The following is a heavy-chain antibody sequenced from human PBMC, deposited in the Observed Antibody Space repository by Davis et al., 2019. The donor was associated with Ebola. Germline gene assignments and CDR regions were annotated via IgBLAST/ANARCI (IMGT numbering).Heavy chain of an antibody. Sequence: PSETLSLTCTVSGGSISSHYWSWIRQPPGKGLEWIGYIYYSGSTNYNPSLKSRVTISVDTSKNQFSLKLSSVTAADTAVYYCARVLGDLYYFDYWGQGTLVTVSS. CDR2: IYYSGST. D-gene: IGHD3-16*01. J-gene: IGHJ4*02. CDR3: ARVLGDLYYFDY. CDR1: GGSISSHY. V-gene: IGHV4-59*11.